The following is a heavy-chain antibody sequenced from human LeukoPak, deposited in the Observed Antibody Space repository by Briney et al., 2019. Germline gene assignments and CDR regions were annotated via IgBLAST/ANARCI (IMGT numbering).Heavy chain of an antibody. D-gene: IGHD3-9*01. Sequence: GESLKISCKGSGYSFTSYWIGWVRQMPGKGLEWMGIIYPGDSDTRYSPSFQGQVTISADKSISTAYLQWSSLKASDTAMYYCARQAHDILTGYPLYYFDYWGQGTLVTVSS. CDR3: ARQAHDILTGYPLYYFDY. CDR1: GYSFTSYW. J-gene: IGHJ4*02. CDR2: IYPGDSDT. V-gene: IGHV5-51*01.